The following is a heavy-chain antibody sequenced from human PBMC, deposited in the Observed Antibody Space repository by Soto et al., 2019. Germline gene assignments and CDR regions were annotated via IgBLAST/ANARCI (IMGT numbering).Heavy chain of an antibody. CDR3: ARSGGVGYFDY. V-gene: IGHV4-59*01. D-gene: IGHD2-15*01. CDR2: IYYSGST. CDR1: CGSISSYY. J-gene: IGHJ4*02. Sequence: PSETLSLTCTVSCGSISSYYWSWIRQPPVKGLEWIGYIYYSGSTNYNPSLKSRVTMSVDTSKNQFSLKLSSVTAADTAVYYCARSGGVGYFDYWGQGTLVTVSS.